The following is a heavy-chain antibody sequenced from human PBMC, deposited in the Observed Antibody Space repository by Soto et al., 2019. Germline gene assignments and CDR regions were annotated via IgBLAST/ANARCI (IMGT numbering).Heavy chain of an antibody. CDR2: ISSSSSYI. D-gene: IGHD3-3*01. Sequence: GGSLRLSCASSGFPFSSYSMNWVRQAPGKGLEWVSSISSSSSYIYYADSVKGRFTISRDNAKNSLYLQMNSLRAEDTAVYYCERVLDRITSFGGFDPWGQGTLVTVSS. J-gene: IGHJ5*02. CDR3: ERVLDRITSFGGFDP. V-gene: IGHV3-21*01. CDR1: GFPFSSYS.